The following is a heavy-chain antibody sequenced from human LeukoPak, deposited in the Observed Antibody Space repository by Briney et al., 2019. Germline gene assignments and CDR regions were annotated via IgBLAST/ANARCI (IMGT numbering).Heavy chain of an antibody. CDR2: ISLGGGT. CDR1: GGSFSGYY. D-gene: IGHD1-26*01. Sequence: PSETLSLTCAVYGGSFSGYYWSWIRQPLGKGLEWIGEISLGGGTNYNPSLKGRVTISVDTSKNQFSLKLTSVTAADTAVYYCARGSVGPRLGYWGQGTLVTVSS. CDR3: ARGSVGPRLGY. J-gene: IGHJ4*02. V-gene: IGHV4-34*01.